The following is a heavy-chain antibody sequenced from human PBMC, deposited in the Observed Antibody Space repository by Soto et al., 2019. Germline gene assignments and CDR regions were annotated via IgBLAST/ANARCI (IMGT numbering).Heavy chain of an antibody. CDR3: VRVLDCSGPYYTDF. J-gene: IGHJ4*02. CDR1: GYNFINYG. CDR2: ISVYKGNT. V-gene: IGHV1-18*01. D-gene: IGHD3-10*02. Sequence: VASMKVSCKASGYNFINYGISWVRRAPGQGLEWMGWISVYKGNTNYAQKLQGRVTMTTDTSTNTASMKLRSLRAADTAVYYCVRVLDCSGPYYTDFWGQGTLVTVSS.